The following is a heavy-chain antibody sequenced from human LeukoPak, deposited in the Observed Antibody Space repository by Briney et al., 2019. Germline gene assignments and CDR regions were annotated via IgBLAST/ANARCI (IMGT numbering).Heavy chain of an antibody. J-gene: IGHJ4*02. CDR2: INPSGGGT. V-gene: IGHV1-46*01. CDR3: ARIGYNHYFDY. Sequence: ASVKVSCKASGYNFTSYYMHWVRQAPGQGLEWMEIINPSGGGTSYAQKFQGRVTMTRDTSITTAYLELSRLRSDDTAVYYCARIGYNHYFDYWGQGTLVTVSS. D-gene: IGHD5-24*01. CDR1: GYNFTSYY.